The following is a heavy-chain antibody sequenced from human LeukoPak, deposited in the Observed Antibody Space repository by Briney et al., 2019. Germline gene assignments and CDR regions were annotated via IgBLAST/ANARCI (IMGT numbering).Heavy chain of an antibody. V-gene: IGHV3-74*01. CDR2: INSDGSST. CDR3: AKGQFDHFGDTIHFDF. J-gene: IGHJ4*02. CDR1: GFTFSRYW. Sequence: PGGSLRLSCVASGFTFSRYWMHWVRQAPGKGLVWVARINSDGSSTTYADSVKGRFTISRDNAKNMLYLQMSSLRAEDTAVYYCAKGQFDHFGDTIHFDFWGQGTLVTVSS. D-gene: IGHD4-17*01.